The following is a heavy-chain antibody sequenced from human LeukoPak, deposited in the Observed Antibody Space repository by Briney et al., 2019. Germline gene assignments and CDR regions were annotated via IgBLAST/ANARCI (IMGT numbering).Heavy chain of an antibody. CDR3: ARKDQPRGTFDY. CDR1: GFTFSNYW. V-gene: IGHV3-7*05. Sequence: PGGSLRLSCAASGFTFSNYWMSWVRQAPGKGLEWVANIKQDGSEKYYVDSVKGRFTISRDNAKNSLYLQMNSLRAEDTALYYCARKDQPRGTFDYWGQGILVTVSS. J-gene: IGHJ4*02. D-gene: IGHD2-15*01. CDR2: IKQDGSEK.